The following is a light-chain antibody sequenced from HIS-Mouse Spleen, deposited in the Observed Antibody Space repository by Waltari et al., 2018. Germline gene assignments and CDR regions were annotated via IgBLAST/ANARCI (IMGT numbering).Light chain of an antibody. J-gene: IGKJ2*01. CDR3: QQYGSSPRT. Sequence: EIVLTQSPGTLSLSPGERATLSCRASQSVSSSYLAWYQQKPGQAPRLLIYGASSRATCIPDRFSGSGSGTDFTLTISRLEPEDVAVYYCQQYGSSPRTFGQGTKLEIK. CDR1: QSVSSSY. V-gene: IGKV3-20*01. CDR2: GAS.